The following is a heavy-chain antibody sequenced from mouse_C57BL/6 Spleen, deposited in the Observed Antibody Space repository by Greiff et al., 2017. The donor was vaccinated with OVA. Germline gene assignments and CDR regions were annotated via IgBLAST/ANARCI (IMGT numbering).Heavy chain of an antibody. D-gene: IGHD1-1*01. V-gene: IGHV1-61*01. Sequence: QVQLQQPGAELVRPGSSVKLSCKASGYTFTSYWMDWVKQRPGQGLEWIGNIYPSDSETHYNQKFKDKATLTVDKSSSTAYMQLSSLTSEDSAVYYCARSTTVVAFDDWGKGTTLTVSS. CDR3: ARSTTVVAFDD. CDR2: IYPSDSET. J-gene: IGHJ2*01. CDR1: GYTFTSYW.